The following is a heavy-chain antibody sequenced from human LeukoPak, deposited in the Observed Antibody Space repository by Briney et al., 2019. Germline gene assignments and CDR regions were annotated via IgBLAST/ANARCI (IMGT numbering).Heavy chain of an antibody. D-gene: IGHD5-18*01. CDR2: ISSSSSYI. J-gene: IGHJ3*02. Sequence: PGGSLRLSCAASGFTFSSYSMNWVRQAPGKGLEWVSSISSSSSYIYYADSVKGRFTISRDNAKNSLYLQMNSLRAEDTAVYYCSLWGYRHLEVFDIWGQGTMVTVSS. CDR1: GFTFSSYS. V-gene: IGHV3-21*01. CDR3: SLWGYRHLEVFDI.